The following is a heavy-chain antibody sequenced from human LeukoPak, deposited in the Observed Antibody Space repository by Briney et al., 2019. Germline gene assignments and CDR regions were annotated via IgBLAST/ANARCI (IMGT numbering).Heavy chain of an antibody. CDR1: GFTFSYYS. CDR3: ARDGAPYDYGDFLDFDY. J-gene: IGHJ4*02. Sequence: GGSLRLSCAASGFTFSYYSMNWVRQAPGKGLEWVSSISRSSTYIYYADSVKGRFTISGDNAKNSLYLQLNSLRAEDTAVYYCARDGAPYDYGDFLDFDYWGQGTLVTVSS. CDR2: ISRSSTYI. D-gene: IGHD4-17*01. V-gene: IGHV3-21*01.